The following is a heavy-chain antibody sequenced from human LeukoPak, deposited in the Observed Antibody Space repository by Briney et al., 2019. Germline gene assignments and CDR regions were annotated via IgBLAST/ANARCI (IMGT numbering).Heavy chain of an antibody. J-gene: IGHJ6*03. V-gene: IGHV4-59*01. CDR2: IYYSGST. CDR3: ARGGGSGYYYYYMDV. Sequence: PSETLSLTCTVSGGSISSYYWSWIRQPPGKGLEWLGYIYYSGSTNYNPSLKSRVTISVDTTKNQFPLQLISGTAADTAVYYCARGGGSGYYYYYMDVWGKGTTVTVSS. D-gene: IGHD2-15*01. CDR1: GGSISSYY.